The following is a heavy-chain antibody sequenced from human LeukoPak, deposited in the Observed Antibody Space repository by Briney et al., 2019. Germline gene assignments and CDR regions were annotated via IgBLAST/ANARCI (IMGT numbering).Heavy chain of an antibody. J-gene: IGHJ6*02. V-gene: IGHV4-61*08. D-gene: IGHD3-3*01. CDR2: IYYSGST. Sequence: SQTLSLTCAVSGGSISSGGYSWSWIRQPPGKGLEWIGYIYYSGSTNYNPSLKSRVTISVDTSKNQFSLKLSSVTAADTAVYYCARGDEAPGLLRFTGDYYGMDVWGQGTTVTVSS. CDR1: GGSISSGGYS. CDR3: ARGDEAPGLLRFTGDYYGMDV.